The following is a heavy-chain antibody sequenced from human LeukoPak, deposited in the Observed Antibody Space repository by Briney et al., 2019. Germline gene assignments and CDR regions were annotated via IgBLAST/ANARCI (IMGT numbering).Heavy chain of an antibody. CDR3: AKEGIAAVGTSAWFDP. Sequence: GGSLRLSCAASGFTFSSCAMSWVRQAPGKGLEWVSGISGSGGSTYYADSVKGRFTISRDNSKNTLYLQMNSLRAEDTAVYYCAKEGIAAVGTSAWFDPWGQGTLVTVSS. V-gene: IGHV3-23*01. CDR1: GFTFSSCA. D-gene: IGHD6-13*01. J-gene: IGHJ5*02. CDR2: ISGSGGST.